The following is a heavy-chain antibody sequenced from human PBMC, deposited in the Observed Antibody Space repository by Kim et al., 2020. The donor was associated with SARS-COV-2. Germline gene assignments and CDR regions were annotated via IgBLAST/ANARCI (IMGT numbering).Heavy chain of an antibody. Sequence: GGSLRLSCAASDFTLSRHNMNWVRQAPGKGLEWVSYISSSGTYVYYADSVNGRFTISRDNAKNLLSLQINSLRVEDTAVYYCARELEQQELVHLYGMDVWGQETTDIVA. V-gene: IGHV3-21*06. CDR3: ARELEQQELVHLYGMDV. D-gene: IGHD6-13*01. CDR1: DFTLSRHN. CDR2: ISSSGTYV. J-gene: IGHJ6*02.